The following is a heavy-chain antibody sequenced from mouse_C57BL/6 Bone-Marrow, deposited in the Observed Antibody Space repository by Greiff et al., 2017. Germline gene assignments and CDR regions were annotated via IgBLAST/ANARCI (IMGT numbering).Heavy chain of an antibody. D-gene: IGHD2-3*01. CDR2: IYPGNSDT. V-gene: IGHV1-5*01. CDR1: GYTFTSYW. Sequence: EVQLQQSGTVLARPGASVKMSCKTSGYTFTSYWMHWVKQRPGQGLEWIGAIYPGNSDTSYNQKFQGKDKLTAVTSASTAYMELSSLTNEDSAVYYCTRMGGWLLLDYWGQGTTLTVSS. J-gene: IGHJ2*01. CDR3: TRMGGWLLLDY.